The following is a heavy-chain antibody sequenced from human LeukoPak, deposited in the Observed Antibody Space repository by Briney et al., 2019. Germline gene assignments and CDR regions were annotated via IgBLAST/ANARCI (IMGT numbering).Heavy chain of an antibody. CDR2: IYTSGST. V-gene: IGHV4-61*02. D-gene: IGHD2-2*01. J-gene: IGHJ5*02. CDR1: GGSISSGSYY. Sequence: TLSLTCTVSGGSISSGSYYWSWIRQPAGKGLEWIGRIYTSGSTNYNPSLKSRVTISVDTSKNQFSLKLSSVTAADTAVYYCARTEVVPATHWFDPWGQGTLVTVSS. CDR3: ARTEVVPATHWFDP.